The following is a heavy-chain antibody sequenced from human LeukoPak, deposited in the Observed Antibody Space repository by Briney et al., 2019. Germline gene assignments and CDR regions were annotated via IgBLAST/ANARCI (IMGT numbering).Heavy chain of an antibody. CDR3: ARDRGDDNDRDWFDP. Sequence: PSETLSLACSVSGYPISSGFYWGWIRQPPGKGLEWIGSIHQSGYTYYNASLMSRVTISVDTSKNQFSLKLSSVTAADTAVYFCARDRGDDNDRDWFDPWGQGTLVTVSS. CDR2: IHQSGYT. D-gene: IGHD3-10*01. CDR1: GYPISSGFY. V-gene: IGHV4-38-2*02. J-gene: IGHJ5*02.